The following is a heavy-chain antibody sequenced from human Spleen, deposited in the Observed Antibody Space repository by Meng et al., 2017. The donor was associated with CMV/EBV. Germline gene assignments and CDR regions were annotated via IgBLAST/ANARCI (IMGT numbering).Heavy chain of an antibody. V-gene: IGHV4-39*07. Sequence: SETLSLTCTVSGGSISSSIYYWGWIRQPPGKGLEWIGSIFYSGNTDYNPSLKSRLTLSLDTSKNHLSLRMTSVTAEDTAIYYCARVREHTSLGNYWFDPWGQGTLVTVSS. CDR3: ARVREHTSLGNYWFDP. D-gene: IGHD3-16*01. CDR2: IFYSGNT. J-gene: IGHJ5*02. CDR1: GGSISSSIYY.